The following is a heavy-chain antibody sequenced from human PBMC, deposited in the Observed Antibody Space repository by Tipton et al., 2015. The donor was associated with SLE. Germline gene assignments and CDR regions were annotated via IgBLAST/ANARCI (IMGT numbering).Heavy chain of an antibody. V-gene: IGHV3-11*06. D-gene: IGHD3-22*01. CDR3: ARDNDYYDSSGLGY. J-gene: IGHJ4*02. CDR1: GYSISSGYY. Sequence: LSLTCAVSGYSISSGYYWGWIRQPPGKGLEWVSSISSSSSYIYYADSVKGRFTISRDNAKNSLYLQMNSLRAEDTAVYYCARDNDYYDSSGLGYWGQGTLVTVSS. CDR2: ISSSSSYI.